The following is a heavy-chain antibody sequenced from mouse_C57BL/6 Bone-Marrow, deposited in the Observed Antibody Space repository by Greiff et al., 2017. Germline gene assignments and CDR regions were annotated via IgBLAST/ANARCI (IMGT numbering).Heavy chain of an antibody. V-gene: IGHV3-8*01. Sequence: EVKLQESGPGLAKPSQTLSLTCSVTGYSITSDYWNWIRKFPGNKLEYMGYISYSGSTYYNPSLKSRISITRDTSKNQYYLQLNSVTTEDTATYYCARYPSDYYGSSFYAMDYWGQGTSVTVSS. CDR2: ISYSGST. D-gene: IGHD1-1*01. CDR3: ARYPSDYYGSSFYAMDY. CDR1: GYSITSDY. J-gene: IGHJ4*01.